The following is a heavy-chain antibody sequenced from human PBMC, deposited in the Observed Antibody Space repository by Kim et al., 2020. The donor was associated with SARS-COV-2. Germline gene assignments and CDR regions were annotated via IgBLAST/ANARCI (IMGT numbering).Heavy chain of an antibody. CDR3: AKAMSKYGGNDRGAFDS. CDR2: IRGNSAGT. CDR1: GFTFNYYA. Sequence: GGSLRLSCAASGFTFNYYAMSWVRQAPGKGLEWVSAIRGNSAGTFYTASVEGRFTISKDKSKNTLYLQMNSLRVEDTAVYYCAKAMSKYGGNDRGAFDSWGRGTTVIVSS. V-gene: IGHV3-23*01. D-gene: IGHD1-1*01. J-gene: IGHJ3*01.